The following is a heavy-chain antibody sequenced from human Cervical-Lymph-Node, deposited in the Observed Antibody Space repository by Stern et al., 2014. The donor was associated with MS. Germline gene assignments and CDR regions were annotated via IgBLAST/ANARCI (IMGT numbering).Heavy chain of an antibody. CDR3: ARRLGYCSGGSCRHYYYGMDV. CDR1: GFTFSSYG. J-gene: IGHJ6*02. Sequence: DQLVESGGGVVQPGRSLRLSCAASGFTFSSYGMHWVRQAPGKGLEWVAVISYDGSNKYYADSVKGRFTISRDNSKNTLYLQMNSLRSEDTAVYCCARRLGYCSGGSCRHYYYGMDVWGQGTTVTVSS. CDR2: ISYDGSNK. V-gene: IGHV3-30*03. D-gene: IGHD2-15*01.